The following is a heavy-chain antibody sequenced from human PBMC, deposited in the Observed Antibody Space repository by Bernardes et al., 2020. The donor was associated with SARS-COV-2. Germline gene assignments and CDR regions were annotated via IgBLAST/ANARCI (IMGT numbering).Heavy chain of an antibody. J-gene: IGHJ4*02. Sequence: ASVKFSCKSSGYTFTGYYMHWVRQAPGQGLEWMGLINPNSGGTNYAQKFQGWVTMTRDTSISTAYMELSRLRSDDTAVYFCARDAGTPYSFGPHFDYWGQGTLVTVSS. CDR2: INPNSGGT. CDR3: ARDAGTPYSFGPHFDY. V-gene: IGHV1-2*04. D-gene: IGHD5-18*01. CDR1: GYTFTGYY.